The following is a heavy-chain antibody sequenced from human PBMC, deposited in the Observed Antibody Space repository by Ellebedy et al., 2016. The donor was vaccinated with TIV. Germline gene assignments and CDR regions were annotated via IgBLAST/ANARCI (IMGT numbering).Heavy chain of an antibody. CDR2: INWNGGHT. J-gene: IGHJ4*02. CDR3: ARVGGTR. Sequence: GGSLRLSXAVSGFTFDDYGLTWVRQAPGKGLEWVSGINWNGGHTAYADSVKGRFTISRDNTKNSLYLEMNSLRAEDTAVYYCARVGGTRWGQGTLVTVSS. V-gene: IGHV3-20*03. D-gene: IGHD1-26*01. CDR1: GFTFDDYG.